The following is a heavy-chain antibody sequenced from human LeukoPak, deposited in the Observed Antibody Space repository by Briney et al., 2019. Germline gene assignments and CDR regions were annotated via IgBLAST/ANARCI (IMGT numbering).Heavy chain of an antibody. D-gene: IGHD3-22*01. CDR2: INPNSGGT. CDR3: ARGVHRRYYDSSAYFSD. CDR1: GYTFTGYY. J-gene: IGHJ4*02. V-gene: IGHV1-2*02. Sequence: GASVKVSCKASGYTFTGYYMHWVRQAPGQGLEWMGWINPNSGGTNYAQKFQGRVTMTRDMPTSTVYMELSSLRSEDTAIHYCARGVHRRYYDSSAYFSDWGQGTLVTVSS.